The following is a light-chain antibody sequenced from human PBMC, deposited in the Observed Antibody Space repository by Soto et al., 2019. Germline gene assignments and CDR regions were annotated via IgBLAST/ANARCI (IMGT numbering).Light chain of an antibody. CDR3: HQRRNLLT. CDR1: QSVSSN. V-gene: IGKV3-15*01. Sequence: EIVMTQSPATLSVSPGERATLSCRASQSVSSNLAWYQQKPGQAPRLLIYGASTRATGIPARFSGSGSGTEFTLTISSLQSEDFAVYYCHQRRNLLTFGGGTKVDIK. J-gene: IGKJ4*01. CDR2: GAS.